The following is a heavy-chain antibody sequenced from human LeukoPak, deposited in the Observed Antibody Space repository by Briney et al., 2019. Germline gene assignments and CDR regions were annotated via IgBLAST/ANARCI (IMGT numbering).Heavy chain of an antibody. V-gene: IGHV3-9*01. J-gene: IGHJ6*02. CDR2: ISWNSGSI. Sequence: GGSLRLSCAASGFTFDDYAMHWVRQAPGKGLEWVTGISWNSGSIGYADSVKGRFTISRDNAKNSLYLQMNSLRAEDTALYYCAKDTGGDYYGMDVWGQGTTVTVSS. CDR1: GFTFDDYA. D-gene: IGHD6-25*01. CDR3: AKDTGGDYYGMDV.